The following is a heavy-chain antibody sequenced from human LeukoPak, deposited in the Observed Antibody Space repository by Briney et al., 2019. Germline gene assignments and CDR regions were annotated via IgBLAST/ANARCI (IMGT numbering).Heavy chain of an antibody. V-gene: IGHV4-4*07. Sequence: SETLSLTCTVSGGSISSYYWSWLRQPAGKGLEWIGRIYTSGSTNYNPPLKSRVTMSVDTSKNQFSLKLSSVTAADTAVYYCARWEPEGTFDYWGQGTLVTVSS. D-gene: IGHD1-26*01. CDR1: GGSISSYY. J-gene: IGHJ4*02. CDR2: IYTSGST. CDR3: ARWEPEGTFDY.